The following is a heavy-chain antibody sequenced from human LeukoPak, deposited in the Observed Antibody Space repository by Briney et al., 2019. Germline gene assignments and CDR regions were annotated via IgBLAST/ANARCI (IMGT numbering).Heavy chain of an antibody. CDR1: GGSFSGYY. CDR2: INHSGST. D-gene: IGHD3-3*01. Sequence: KPSETLSLTCAVYGGSFSGYYWSWIRQPPGKGLEWIGEINHSGSTNYNPSLKSRVTISVDTSKNQFSLKLSSVTAADTAVYYCARRGYYDFWSGYYNWFDPWGQGTPVTVSS. CDR3: ARRGYYDFWSGYYNWFDP. V-gene: IGHV4-34*01. J-gene: IGHJ5*02.